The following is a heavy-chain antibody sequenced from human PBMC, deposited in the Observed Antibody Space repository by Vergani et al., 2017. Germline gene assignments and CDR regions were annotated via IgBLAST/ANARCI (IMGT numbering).Heavy chain of an antibody. J-gene: IGHJ4*02. Sequence: EVQLVQSGAEVKKPGESLKISCQISRYSFTNYWIGWVRQMPGKGLEWMGIIHPADSDTRYSPSFQGQVTISVDKSIRTAYLQRSSLRASDSAMYYCARLYGRDRSGSKYFDYWGQGTLVTVSS. CDR1: RYSFTNYW. V-gene: IGHV5-51*01. CDR3: ARLYGRDRSGSKYFDY. D-gene: IGHD6-25*01. CDR2: IHPADSDT.